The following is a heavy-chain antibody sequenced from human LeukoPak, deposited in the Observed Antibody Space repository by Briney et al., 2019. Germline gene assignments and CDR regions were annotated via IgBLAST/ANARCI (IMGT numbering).Heavy chain of an antibody. J-gene: IGHJ4*02. CDR2: INHSGST. CDR1: GGSSSGYY. D-gene: IGHD4/OR15-4a*01. Sequence: PSETLSLTCAVYGGSSSGYYWSWIRQPPGKGLEWIGEINHSGSTNYNPSLKSRVTISVDTSKNQFSLKLSSVTAADTAVYYCARVHANCTLDYWGQGTLVTVSS. V-gene: IGHV4-34*01. CDR3: ARVHANCTLDY.